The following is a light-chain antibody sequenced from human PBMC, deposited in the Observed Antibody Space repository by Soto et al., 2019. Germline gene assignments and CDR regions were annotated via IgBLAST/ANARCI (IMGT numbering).Light chain of an antibody. V-gene: IGLV1-40*01. Sequence: QSALTQPPSVSGAPGQRVTISCTGSSSNIGAGFDVHWYQHLPATAPKLLIYGNSRRPSGVPDRFSASKSGTSASLAITGLQADDEGDYYCQSYDISLSGSWVFGGGTKLTVL. CDR2: GNS. CDR1: SSNIGAGFD. J-gene: IGLJ3*02. CDR3: QSYDISLSGSWV.